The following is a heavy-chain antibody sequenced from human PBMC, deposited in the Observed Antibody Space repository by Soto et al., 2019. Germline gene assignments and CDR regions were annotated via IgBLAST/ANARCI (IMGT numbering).Heavy chain of an antibody. V-gene: IGHV1-18*01. D-gene: IGHD6-6*01. J-gene: IGHJ6*02. CDR3: ARDSSSFGYYGMDV. CDR2: ISAYNGNT. CDR1: GYTFTSYG. Sequence: ASVKVSCKASGYTFTSYGISWVRQAPGQGLEWMGWISAYNGNTNYAQKLQGRVTMTTDTSTSTAYTELRSLRSDDTAVYYCARDSSSFGYYGMDVWGQGTTVTVSS.